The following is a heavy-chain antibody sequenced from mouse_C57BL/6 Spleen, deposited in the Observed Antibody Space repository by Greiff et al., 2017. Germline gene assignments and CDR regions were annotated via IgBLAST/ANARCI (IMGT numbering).Heavy chain of an antibody. D-gene: IGHD3-2*02. CDR1: GYTFTSYW. CDR2: IDPNSGGT. CDR3: ARERGSSGCGDYFDY. V-gene: IGHV1-72*01. J-gene: IGHJ2*01. Sequence: QVQLQQSGAELVKPGASVKLSCKASGYTFTSYWMHWVKQRPGRGLEWIGRIDPNSGGTKYNEKFKSKATLTVDKPSSTAYMQLSSRTSEDSAVYYSARERGSSGCGDYFDYWGQGTTLTASS.